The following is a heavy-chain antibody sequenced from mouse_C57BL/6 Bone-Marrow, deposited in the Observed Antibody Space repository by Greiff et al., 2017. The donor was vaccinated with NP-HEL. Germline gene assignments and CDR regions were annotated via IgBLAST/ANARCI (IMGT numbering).Heavy chain of an antibody. CDR1: GYTFTSYW. D-gene: IGHD2-4*01. V-gene: IGHV1-64*01. CDR2: IHPNSGST. CDR3: ARRVYYDYIYYAMDY. J-gene: IGHJ4*01. Sequence: VKLQQPGAELVKPGASVKLSCKASGYTFTSYWMHWVKQRPGQGLEWIGMIHPNSGSTNYNEKFKSKATLTVDKSSSTAYMQLSSLTSEDSAVYYCARRVYYDYIYYAMDYWGQGTSVTVSS.